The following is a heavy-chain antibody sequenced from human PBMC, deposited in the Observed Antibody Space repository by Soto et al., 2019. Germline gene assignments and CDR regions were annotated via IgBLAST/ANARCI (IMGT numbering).Heavy chain of an antibody. J-gene: IGHJ4*02. CDR2: IRRKAHGGTT. V-gene: IGHV3-49*05. CDR3: ARDLVSDY. Sequence: EVQLVESGGGLVKPGRSLILSCTASGFTFADSVMSWFRQAPGKGLEWVGFIRRKAHGGTTEYAASVEGRFTISRDDSTSIAYLQMNSLKPEDTAVYYCARDLVSDYWGQGTLVTVSS. CDR1: GFTFADSV.